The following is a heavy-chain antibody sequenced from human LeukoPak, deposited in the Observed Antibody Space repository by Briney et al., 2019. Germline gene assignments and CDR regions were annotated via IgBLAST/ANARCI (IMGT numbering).Heavy chain of an antibody. J-gene: IGHJ4*02. V-gene: IGHV3-74*01. CDR2: IDSDGSST. CDR1: GFTFSRYW. CDR3: ARERVMYYYGAGSPDY. Sequence: GGSLRLSCAASGFTFSRYWMHWVRQGPGKGLVWVTRIDSDGSSTSYADSVKGRFTISRDNAKNTLYLQMNSLRAEDTDVYYCARERVMYYYGAGSPDYWGQGTLVTVSS. D-gene: IGHD3-10*01.